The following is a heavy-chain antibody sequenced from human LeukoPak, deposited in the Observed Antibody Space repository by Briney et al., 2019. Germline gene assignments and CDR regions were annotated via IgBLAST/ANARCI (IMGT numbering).Heavy chain of an antibody. V-gene: IGHV4-59*13. Sequence: SETLSLTCTVSGDSISGFYWSWIRRPPGKRLEWIGYISYRGKTNYNPSLKSRVSFSIDTSKNQFSLTLNSVTAADTAVFYCARGRRGAAGFFDSWGQGTLVTVSS. J-gene: IGHJ4*02. D-gene: IGHD3-10*01. CDR1: GDSISGFY. CDR2: ISYRGKT. CDR3: ARGRRGAAGFFDS.